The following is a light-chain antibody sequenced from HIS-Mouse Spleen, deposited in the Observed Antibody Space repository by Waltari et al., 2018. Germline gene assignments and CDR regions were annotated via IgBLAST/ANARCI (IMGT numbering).Light chain of an antibody. J-gene: IGLJ3*02. CDR3: AAWDDSLSGRV. V-gene: IGLV1-47*01. Sequence: QSVLTQPPSASGTPGQRVTLSRSRRSSTIGRNNVYWYQQLPGTAPKLLIYRNNQRPSGVPDRFSGSKSGTSASLAISGLRSEDEADYYCAAWDDSLSGRVFGGGTKLTVL. CDR1: SSTIGRNN. CDR2: RNN.